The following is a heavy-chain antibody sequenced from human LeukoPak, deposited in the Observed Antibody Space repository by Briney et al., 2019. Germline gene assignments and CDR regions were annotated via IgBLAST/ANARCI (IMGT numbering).Heavy chain of an antibody. D-gene: IGHD1-26*01. J-gene: IGHJ4*02. CDR3: ARDSRVGTTLYLVS. Sequence: PSGTLSLTCTVSGGSITGSFWSWVRQPAGQGLEYIGRVYSSGSTHYNPSLKSRVTVSVDTSKNQFSLRLTSVTAADTAVYYCARDSRVGTTLYLVSRGQGTQVTVSS. CDR2: VYSSGST. V-gene: IGHV4-4*07. CDR1: GGSITGSF.